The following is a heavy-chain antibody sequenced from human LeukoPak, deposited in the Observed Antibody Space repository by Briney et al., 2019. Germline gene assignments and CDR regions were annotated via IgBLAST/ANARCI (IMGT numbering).Heavy chain of an antibody. CDR1: GASITSYY. Sequence: SETLSLTCTVSGASITSYYWSWIRQSPGKGPEWIGYIYYSGSTTYNPSLKSRVTMSVDTSKSQFSLNLSSVTAADTAVYYCATTQGNLFGYWGQGILATVSS. D-gene: IGHD3-10*01. J-gene: IGHJ4*02. V-gene: IGHV4-59*08. CDR3: ATTQGNLFGY. CDR2: IYYSGST.